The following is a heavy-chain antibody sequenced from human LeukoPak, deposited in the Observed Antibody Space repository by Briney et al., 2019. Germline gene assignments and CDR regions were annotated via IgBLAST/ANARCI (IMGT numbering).Heavy chain of an antibody. D-gene: IGHD1-26*01. CDR2: ISSSSSYI. V-gene: IGHV3-21*01. CDR1: GFTFSSYS. Sequence: GGPLRLSCAASGFTFSSYSMNWVRQAPGKGLEWVSSISSSSSYIYYADSVKGRFTISRDNAKNSLYLQMNSLRAEDTAVFYCASGQGARVLDYWGQGTLVTVSS. J-gene: IGHJ4*02. CDR3: ASGQGARVLDY.